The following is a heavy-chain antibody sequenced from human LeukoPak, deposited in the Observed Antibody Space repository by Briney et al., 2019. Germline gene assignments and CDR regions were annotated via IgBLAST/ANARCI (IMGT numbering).Heavy chain of an antibody. CDR2: IYYSGST. V-gene: IGHV4-59*08. CDR1: GGSISSYY. Sequence: SETLSLTCTVSGGSISSYYWSWIRQPPGKGLEWIGYIYYSGSTNYNPSLKSRVTISVDTSKNQFSLKLSSVTAADTAVYYCASRNCSSTSCYPWYFDLGGRGTLVTVSS. J-gene: IGHJ2*01. CDR3: ASRNCSSTSCYPWYFDL. D-gene: IGHD2-2*01.